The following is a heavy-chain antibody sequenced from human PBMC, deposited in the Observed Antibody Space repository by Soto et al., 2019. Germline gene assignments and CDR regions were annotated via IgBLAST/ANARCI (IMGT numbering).Heavy chain of an antibody. Sequence: QVQLQESGPGLVKPSQTLSLTCTVSGGSISSGGYYWSWIRQHPGKGLEWIGYIYYSGSTYYNPSLKIRVTISVDTSKKQFYLKLSSVTAADTAVYYCARDFGPGYCSGGSCPGYFDYWGQGTLVTVSS. V-gene: IGHV4-31*03. J-gene: IGHJ4*02. D-gene: IGHD2-15*01. CDR3: ARDFGPGYCSGGSCPGYFDY. CDR2: IYYSGST. CDR1: GGSISSGGYY.